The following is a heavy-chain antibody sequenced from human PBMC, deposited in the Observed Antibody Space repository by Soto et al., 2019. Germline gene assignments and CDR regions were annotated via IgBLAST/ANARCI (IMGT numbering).Heavy chain of an antibody. CDR2: IYYSGST. D-gene: IGHD6-19*01. Sequence: QLQLQESGPGLVKPSETLSLTCTVSGGSISSSSYYWGWIRQPPGKGLAWIGSIYYSGSTYYNPSLKSRVTISVDTSKNQFSLKLSSVTAADTAVYYCARGYSSGWYPFDYWGQGTLVTVSS. J-gene: IGHJ4*02. CDR1: GGSISSSSYY. CDR3: ARGYSSGWYPFDY. V-gene: IGHV4-39*01.